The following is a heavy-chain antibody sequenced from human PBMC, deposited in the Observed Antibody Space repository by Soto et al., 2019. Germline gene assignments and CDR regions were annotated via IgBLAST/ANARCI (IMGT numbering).Heavy chain of an antibody. V-gene: IGHV3-33*01. J-gene: IGHJ6*03. Sequence: GESLKISCAASGFTFSSYGMHWVRQAPGKGLEWVAVIWYDGSNQYYADSVKGRFSISRDNSKNTLYLQMNSLRAEDTAVYYCARDPGGCSSTSCYHYYYMDVWGIGTSVTVSS. CDR3: ARDPGGCSSTSCYHYYYMDV. D-gene: IGHD2-2*01. CDR1: GFTFSSYG. CDR2: IWYDGSNQ.